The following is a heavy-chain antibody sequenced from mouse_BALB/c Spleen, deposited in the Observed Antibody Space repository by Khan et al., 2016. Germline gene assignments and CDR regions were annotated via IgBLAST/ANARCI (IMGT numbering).Heavy chain of an antibody. D-gene: IGHD2-3*01. Sequence: QVQLKQSGAELARPGASVKLSCKASGYTFTSYWMQWVKQRPGQGLEWIGAIYPGDGDTRYTQKFKGKATLTADKSSSTAYMQLSSLASEDSAVYYGARGWDGYFDVWGAGTTVTVSS. J-gene: IGHJ1*01. CDR2: IYPGDGDT. CDR1: GYTFTSYW. CDR3: ARGWDGYFDV. V-gene: IGHV1-87*01.